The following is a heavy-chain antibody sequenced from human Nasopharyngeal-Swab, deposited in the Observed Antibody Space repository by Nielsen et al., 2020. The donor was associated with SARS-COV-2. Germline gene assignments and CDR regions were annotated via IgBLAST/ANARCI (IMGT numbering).Heavy chain of an antibody. CDR2: IYTSGST. J-gene: IGHJ5*02. Sequence: ETLSLTCTVSGGSISSYYWSWIRQPAGKGLEWIGRIYTSGSTNYNPSLKSRVTISIDTSKNQFSLKLSSVTAADTAVYFCAREDKGLLWFGELLLRWFDPWGQGTLVTVSS. CDR1: GGSISSYY. CDR3: AREDKGLLWFGELLLRWFDP. D-gene: IGHD3-10*01. V-gene: IGHV4-4*07.